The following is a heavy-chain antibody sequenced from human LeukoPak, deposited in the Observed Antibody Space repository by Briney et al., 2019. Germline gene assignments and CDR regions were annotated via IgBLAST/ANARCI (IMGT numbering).Heavy chain of an antibody. Sequence: ETLSLTCAVYGGSFSGYYWSWIRQPPGKGLEWIGYIYYSGSTNYNPSLKSRVTISVDTSKNQFSLKLSSVTAADTAVYYCARSFYYDSSGYYAHFDYWGQGTLVTVSS. D-gene: IGHD3-22*01. CDR2: IYYSGST. J-gene: IGHJ4*02. CDR1: GGSFSGYY. CDR3: ARSFYYDSSGYYAHFDY. V-gene: IGHV4-59*01.